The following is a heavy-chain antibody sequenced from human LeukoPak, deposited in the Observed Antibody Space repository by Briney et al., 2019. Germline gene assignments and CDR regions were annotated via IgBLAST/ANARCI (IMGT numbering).Heavy chain of an antibody. CDR1: GGSLSSYY. V-gene: IGHV4-4*07. CDR3: ARGRYYDSSGYYLDY. J-gene: IGHJ4*01. Sequence: SETLSLTCTVSGGSLSSYYWSWIRQPAGKGLESIWHISTSGSTNYNPSLKSRVTMSVDTSKNQFSLKLSSVTAADTAVYYCARGRYYDSSGYYLDYWGQGALVTVSS. D-gene: IGHD3-22*01. CDR2: ISTSGST.